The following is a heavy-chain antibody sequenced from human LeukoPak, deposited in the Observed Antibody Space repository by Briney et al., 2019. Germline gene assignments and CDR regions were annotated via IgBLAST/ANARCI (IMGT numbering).Heavy chain of an antibody. V-gene: IGHV1-69*13. D-gene: IGHD2-2*02. CDR1: GGTFSSYA. J-gene: IGHJ5*02. CDR2: IIPIFGTA. Sequence: SVKVSCKASGGTFSSYAISWVRQAPGQGLEWMGGIIPIFGTANYAQKFQGRVTITAGESTSTAYMELSSLRSEDTAVYYCASPWPAQAQIPAGIVYNWFDPWGQGTLVTVSS. CDR3: ASPWPAQAQIPAGIVYNWFDP.